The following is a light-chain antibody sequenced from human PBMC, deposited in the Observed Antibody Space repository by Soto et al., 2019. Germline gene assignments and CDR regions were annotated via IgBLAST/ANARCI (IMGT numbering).Light chain of an antibody. CDR3: AAWDGSLKGYV. Sequence: QSVLTQPPSTSGTPGQRVTIFCSGSSSNIGSNTVNWYHQLPGTAPKLLIYRNNQRPSGVPDRFSGSKSGTSASLAISGLQSEDEADYYCAAWDGSLKGYVFGTGTKVTVL. CDR2: RNN. CDR1: SSNIGSNT. J-gene: IGLJ1*01. V-gene: IGLV1-44*01.